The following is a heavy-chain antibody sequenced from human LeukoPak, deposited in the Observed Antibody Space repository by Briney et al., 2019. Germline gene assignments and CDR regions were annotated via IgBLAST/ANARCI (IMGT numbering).Heavy chain of an antibody. CDR3: AREADSWFDP. CDR1: GGSISSGGYY. CDR2: IYYSGST. V-gene: IGHV4-31*03. Sequence: SETLSLTCTVSGGSISSGGYYWSWIRQHPGKGLEWIGYIYYSGSTYYNPSLKSRVTISVDTSKNQFSLKLSSVTAADTAVYYRAREADSWFDPWGQGTLVTVSS. D-gene: IGHD3-22*01. J-gene: IGHJ5*02.